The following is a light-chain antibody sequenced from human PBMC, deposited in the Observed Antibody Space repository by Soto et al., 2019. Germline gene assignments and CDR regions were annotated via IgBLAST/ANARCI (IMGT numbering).Light chain of an antibody. V-gene: IGLV1-40*01. CDR3: QAYDYSLTAFV. CDR2: GNR. Sequence: QSVLTQPPSVSGDPGQRVTISCTGNNSNLGAGYDVHWYQQLPGAAPKLVIFGNRNRPSGVPERFSGSKSGTSASLAIIGLQAEDEADYYCQAYDYSLTAFVFGGGTKVTVL. CDR1: NSNLGAGYD. J-gene: IGLJ3*02.